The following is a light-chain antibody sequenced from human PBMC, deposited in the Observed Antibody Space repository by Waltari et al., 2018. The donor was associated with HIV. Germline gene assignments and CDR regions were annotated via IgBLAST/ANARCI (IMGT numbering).Light chain of an antibody. J-gene: IGLJ2*01. Sequence: SSLLPQPPSVPVASVKPATMPWPLTHLRGNSVHWSQQKPGPAPVVVIYYDTDRPSGIPARFSGSNSANAATLTISRVEAGDEADYYCQVWDTTNDHQTFFGGGTKLTVL. CDR1: HLRGNS. CDR3: QVWDTTNDHQTF. V-gene: IGLV3-21*04. CDR2: YDT.